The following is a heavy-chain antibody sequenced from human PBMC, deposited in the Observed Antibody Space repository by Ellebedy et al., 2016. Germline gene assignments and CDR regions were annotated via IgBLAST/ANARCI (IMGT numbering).Heavy chain of an antibody. D-gene: IGHD1-1*01. J-gene: IGHJ6*02. Sequence: GESLKISXAASGFTFSTYSMNWVRQAPGKGLEWVSSISSIISSSSYIYYADSVKGRFTISRDNAKNSLYLQMNSLRAEDTGVYFCAREFRTTHSAMDVWGQGATVIVSS. V-gene: IGHV3-21*01. CDR3: AREFRTTHSAMDV. CDR1: GFTFSTYS. CDR2: ISSIISSSSYI.